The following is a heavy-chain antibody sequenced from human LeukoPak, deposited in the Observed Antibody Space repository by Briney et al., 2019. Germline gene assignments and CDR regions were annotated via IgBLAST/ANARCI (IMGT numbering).Heavy chain of an antibody. D-gene: IGHD6-13*01. V-gene: IGHV3-30*04. J-gene: IGHJ4*02. CDR3: ARGHVYYYPPDGAAAGPYFDY. CDR1: GFTFSSYA. CDR2: ISYDGSNK. Sequence: GGSLRLSCAASGFTFSSYALHWVRQAPGKGLEWVAVISYDGSNKYYADSVKGRFTISRDNSKNTLYLQMNSLRAEDTAVYYCARGHVYYYPPDGAAAGPYFDYWGQGTLVTVSS.